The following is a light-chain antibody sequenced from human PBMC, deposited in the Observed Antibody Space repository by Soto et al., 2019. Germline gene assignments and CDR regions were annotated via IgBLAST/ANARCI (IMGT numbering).Light chain of an antibody. V-gene: IGLV2-14*01. CDR1: SSDVGGYKY. CDR2: EVS. Sequence: QSVLTQPASVSGSPGQSITISCTGTSSDVGGYKYVSWYQQHPDKAPKLIIFEVSNRPSGISSRFSGSKSGNTASLTISGLQAEDEADYYCQSYDTILSGPIFGGGTKVTVL. J-gene: IGLJ2*01. CDR3: QSYDTILSGPI.